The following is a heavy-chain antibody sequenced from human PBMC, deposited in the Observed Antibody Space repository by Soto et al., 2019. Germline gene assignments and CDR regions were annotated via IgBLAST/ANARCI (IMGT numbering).Heavy chain of an antibody. CDR2: ISPHNGNT. J-gene: IGHJ4*02. V-gene: IGHV1-18*01. Sequence: HVQLVQSGGELKKPGASVKVSCNTSGYTFNTYFITWVRQAPGQGLEWMGWISPHNGNTNYAEKFQGRVTMTAETITQTAYMELRNLRIDDTAVYYCARDTGNSFDSWGQGTPVTVSS. CDR1: GYTFNTYF. CDR3: ARDTGNSFDS.